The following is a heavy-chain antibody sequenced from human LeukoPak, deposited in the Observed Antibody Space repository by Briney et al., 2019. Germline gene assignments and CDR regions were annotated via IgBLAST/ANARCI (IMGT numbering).Heavy chain of an antibody. CDR1: GGSFSGYY. CDR2: INHSGST. Sequence: SETLSLTCAVYGGSFSGYYWSWIRQPPGKGLEWIGEINHSGSTNYNPSLKSRVTISVDTSKNQFSLKLSFVTAADTAVNYCATYYDSSGYYFRWGQGTLVAVSS. V-gene: IGHV4-34*01. D-gene: IGHD3-22*01. J-gene: IGHJ4*02. CDR3: ATYYDSSGYYFR.